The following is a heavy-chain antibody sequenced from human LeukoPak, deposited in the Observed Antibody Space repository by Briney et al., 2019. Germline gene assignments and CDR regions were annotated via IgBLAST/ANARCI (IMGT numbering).Heavy chain of an antibody. CDR2: INPNSGGT. Sequence: ASVKVSCKASGYTFTDYYMHWVRQAPGQGLEWMGWINPNSGGTNYAQKFQGRVTMTRDTSISTAYMELSRLRSDATAVYYRARGRGYSGYETNWYFDLWGRGTLVTVSS. V-gene: IGHV1-2*02. CDR1: GYTFTDYY. D-gene: IGHD5-12*01. J-gene: IGHJ2*01. CDR3: ARGRGYSGYETNWYFDL.